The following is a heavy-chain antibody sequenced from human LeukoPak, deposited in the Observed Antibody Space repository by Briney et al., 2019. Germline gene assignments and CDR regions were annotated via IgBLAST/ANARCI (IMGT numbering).Heavy chain of an antibody. D-gene: IGHD6-19*01. V-gene: IGHV7-4-1*02. J-gene: IGHJ4*02. CDR1: GYSFTSYA. CDR2: INTNTGNP. Sequence: ASVKVSCKASGYSFTSYAMNWVRQAPGQGLEWMGWINTNTGNPTYAQGFTGRCVFSLDTSVSTAYLQISSLKAEDTAVYSCARVAEYSSGWYDPFDYWGQGTLITVSS. CDR3: ARVAEYSSGWYDPFDY.